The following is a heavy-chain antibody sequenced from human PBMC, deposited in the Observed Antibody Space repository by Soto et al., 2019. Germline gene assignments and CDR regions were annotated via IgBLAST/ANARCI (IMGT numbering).Heavy chain of an antibody. CDR2: VNPNNGDT. V-gene: IGHV1-8*01. J-gene: IGHJ4*01. Sequence: QVQLVQSGAELKKPGASVKVSCKASGYTFSNYDMNWVRQATGQGPEWIGWVNPNNGDTGYAQKVQRRVTLTTDISTTTAYMELTSLRSEDTAIYYCAKVSRKGSAIDFDYWGRGTLITVSS. CDR3: AKVSRKGSAIDFDY. D-gene: IGHD3-10*01. CDR1: GYTFSNYD.